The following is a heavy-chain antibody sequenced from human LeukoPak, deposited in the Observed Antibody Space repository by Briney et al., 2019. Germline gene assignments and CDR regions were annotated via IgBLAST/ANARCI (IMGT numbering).Heavy chain of an antibody. Sequence: SETLSLTCTVSGGSISSYYWSWIRQPPGKGLEWIGEINHSGSTNYNPSLKSRVTMSVDTSNNEFSLKLNSVTAADTAVYYCARTYDSPGYYSPDYYYMDVWGKGTTVTISS. D-gene: IGHD3-22*01. V-gene: IGHV4-34*01. CDR2: INHSGST. CDR3: ARTYDSPGYYSPDYYYMDV. CDR1: GGSISSYY. J-gene: IGHJ6*03.